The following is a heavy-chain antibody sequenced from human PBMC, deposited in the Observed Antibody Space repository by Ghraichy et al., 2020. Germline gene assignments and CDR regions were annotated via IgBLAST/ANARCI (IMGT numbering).Heavy chain of an antibody. J-gene: IGHJ4*02. Sequence: SETLSLTCTVSGYSISSDHYWGWIRQPPGKGLEWIGSIYHSGSTYYNPSLKSRVTISVDRSKNQFSLKLNSVTAADTAVYYCARGNYYNWGFDYWGQGTLVPVSS. V-gene: IGHV4-38-2*02. CDR3: ARGNYYNWGFDY. CDR1: GYSISSDHY. CDR2: IYHSGST. D-gene: IGHD3-10*01.